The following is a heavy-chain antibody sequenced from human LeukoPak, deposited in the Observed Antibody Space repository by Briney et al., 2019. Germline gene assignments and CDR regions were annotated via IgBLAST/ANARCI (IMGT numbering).Heavy chain of an antibody. V-gene: IGHV4-39*01. CDR1: GGSISSGSYW. J-gene: IGHJ4*02. Sequence: SETLSLTCTVSGGSISSGSYWWGWIRQPPGKGLEWIGSIYYSGSTYYNPSLKSRVTISVDTSKDQFSLKLSSVTAADTAVYYCARQQQNYYDSSGYYHYWGQGTLVTVSS. CDR2: IYYSGST. CDR3: ARQQQNYYDSSGYYHY. D-gene: IGHD3-22*01.